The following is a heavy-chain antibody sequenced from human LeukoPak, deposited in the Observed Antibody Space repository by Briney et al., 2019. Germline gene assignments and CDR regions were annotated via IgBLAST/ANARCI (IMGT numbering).Heavy chain of an antibody. D-gene: IGHD1-26*01. CDR3: ARPRIRSLDAFDI. J-gene: IGHJ3*02. CDR1: GYTFTGYY. Sequence: ASVTVSCKASGYTFTGYYMHWVRQAPGQGFEWMGWINPNSGGTNYAQKFQGRVTMTRDTSISTAYMELSRLRSDDTAVYYCARPRIRSLDAFDIWGQGTMVTVSS. CDR2: INPNSGGT. V-gene: IGHV1-2*02.